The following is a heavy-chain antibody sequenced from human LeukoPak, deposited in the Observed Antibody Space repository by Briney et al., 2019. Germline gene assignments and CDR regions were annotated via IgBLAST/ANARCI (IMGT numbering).Heavy chain of an antibody. J-gene: IGHJ4*02. CDR1: GFTFSSYS. CDR3: ARDSIAAAGFAPFFDY. Sequence: GGSLRLSCAASGFTFSSYSMNWVRQAPGKGLEWVSSISSSSSHIYYADSVKGRFTISRDNAKNSLYLQMNSLRAEDTAVYYCARDSIAAAGFAPFFDYWGQGTLVSVSS. V-gene: IGHV3-21*01. D-gene: IGHD6-13*01. CDR2: ISSSSSHI.